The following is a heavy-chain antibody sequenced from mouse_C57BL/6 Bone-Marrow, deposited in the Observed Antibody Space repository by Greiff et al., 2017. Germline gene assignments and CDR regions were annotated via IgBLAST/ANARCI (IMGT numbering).Heavy chain of an antibody. CDR1: GFTFSDAW. CDR3: TGWERVRFAY. V-gene: IGHV6-6*01. D-gene: IGHD3-3*01. J-gene: IGHJ3*01. Sequence: EVMLVESGGGLVQPGGSMKLSCAASGFTFSDAWMDWVRQSPEKGLEWVALIRNKANNHATYYAESVKGRFTISRDDTKSSVYLQMNSLRPEDTGIYYCTGWERVRFAYWGHGTLVTVSA. CDR2: IRNKANNHAT.